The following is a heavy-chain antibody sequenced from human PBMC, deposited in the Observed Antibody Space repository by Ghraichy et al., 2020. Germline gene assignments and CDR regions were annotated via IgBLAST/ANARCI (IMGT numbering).Heavy chain of an antibody. V-gene: IGHV3-23*01. CDR1: GFTFSSYA. D-gene: IGHD3-3*01. J-gene: IGHJ3*02. CDR2: ISGSGGIT. Sequence: GGSLRLSCAASGFTFSSYAMTWVRQAPGKGLEWVSTISGSGGITYYADSVKGRFTISRDNSKNTLFLQMNSLRADDTALYYCANPIWSAYFGDAFDMWGQGTMVTVSS. CDR3: ANPIWSAYFGDAFDM.